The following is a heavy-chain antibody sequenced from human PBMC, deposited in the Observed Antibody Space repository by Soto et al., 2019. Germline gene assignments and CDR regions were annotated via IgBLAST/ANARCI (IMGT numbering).Heavy chain of an antibody. CDR3: ARLHSSSQYYGMDV. CDR2: LYSSGST. V-gene: IGHV4-59*08. J-gene: IGHJ6*02. D-gene: IGHD6-13*01. CDR1: GGSISSYQ. Sequence: PSETLSLTCIVSGGSISSYQWSWIRQPPGKGLEWIAYLYSSGSTNYNPSLKSRVTISLDTSKSQFSLKLSSVTAADTAVYYCARLHSSSQYYGMDVWGQGTTVTVSS.